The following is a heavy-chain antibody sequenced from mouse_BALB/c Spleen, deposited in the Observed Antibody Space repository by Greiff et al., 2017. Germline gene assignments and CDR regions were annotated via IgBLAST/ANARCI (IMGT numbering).Heavy chain of an antibody. CDR2: INSNGGST. CDR3: ARLPYGSSYRGFAY. J-gene: IGHJ3*01. D-gene: IGHD1-1*01. Sequence: EVKLMESGGGLVQPGGSLKLSCAASGFTFSSYGMSWVRQTPDKRLELVATINSNGGSTYYPDSVKGRFTISRDNAKNTLYLQMSSLKSEDTAMYYCARLPYGSSYRGFAYWGQGTLVTVSA. CDR1: GFTFSSYG. V-gene: IGHV5-6-3*01.